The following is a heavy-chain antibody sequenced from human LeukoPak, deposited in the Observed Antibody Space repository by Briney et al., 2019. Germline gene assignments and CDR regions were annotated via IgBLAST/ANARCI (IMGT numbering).Heavy chain of an antibody. Sequence: PGGSLRLSCAASRFTFSTYTMTWVRQAPGKGLEWVSAISGSGGSTYYADSVKGRFTISRDNAKNSLYLQMNSLRAEDTAVYYCARGRQPDCWGQGTLVTVSS. CDR3: ARGRQPDC. CDR1: RFTFSTYT. CDR2: ISGSGGST. V-gene: IGHV3-23*01. J-gene: IGHJ4*02. D-gene: IGHD2-2*01.